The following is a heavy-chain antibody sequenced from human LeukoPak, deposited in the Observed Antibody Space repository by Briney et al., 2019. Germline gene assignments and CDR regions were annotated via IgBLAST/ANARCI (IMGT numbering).Heavy chain of an antibody. D-gene: IGHD6-13*01. Sequence: GASVKVSCKASGYTFTGYYMHWVRQAPGQGLEWMGRINPNSGGTNYAQKFQGRVTMTRETSISTAYMELSRLRSDDTAVYYCARAVAAGTINFDYWGQGTLVTVSS. CDR1: GYTFTGYY. V-gene: IGHV1-2*06. CDR2: INPNSGGT. CDR3: ARAVAAGTINFDY. J-gene: IGHJ4*02.